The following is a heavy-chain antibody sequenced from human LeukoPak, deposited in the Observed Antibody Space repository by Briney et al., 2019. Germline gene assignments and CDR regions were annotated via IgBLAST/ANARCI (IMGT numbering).Heavy chain of an antibody. Sequence: PGGSLRLSCAASGFTFSSYGMHWVRQAPGKGLEWVAFIRYDGSNKYYADSVKGRFTISRDNSKNTLYLQMNSLRAEDTAVYYCAEGSAYSSSWGSDDWGQGTLVTVSS. CDR3: AEGSAYSSSWGSDD. CDR1: GFTFSSYG. V-gene: IGHV3-30*02. CDR2: IRYDGSNK. J-gene: IGHJ4*02. D-gene: IGHD6-13*01.